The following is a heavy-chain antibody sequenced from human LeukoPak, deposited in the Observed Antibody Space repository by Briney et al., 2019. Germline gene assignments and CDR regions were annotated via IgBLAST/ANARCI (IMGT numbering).Heavy chain of an antibody. Sequence: GGSLRLSCAASGFTFSNFGMHWVRQAPGKGLEWVAFIRFDGTSEFYADSVKARFTISRDNSKNTLYLQMNSLRAEDTAVYYCAKSAQTVYDILTGYYSDRAFDIWGQGTMVTVSS. CDR3: AKSAQTVYDILTGYYSDRAFDI. CDR2: IRFDGTSE. D-gene: IGHD3-9*01. CDR1: GFTFSNFG. J-gene: IGHJ3*02. V-gene: IGHV3-30*02.